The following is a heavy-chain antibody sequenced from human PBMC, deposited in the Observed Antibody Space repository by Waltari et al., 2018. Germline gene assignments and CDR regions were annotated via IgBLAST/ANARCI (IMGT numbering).Heavy chain of an antibody. CDR1: GFPSSRSW. J-gene: IGHJ3*01. CDR2: INNDGSST. V-gene: IGHV3-74*03. CDR3: ARAGLLGAFDV. Sequence: EVQLVESAGGLVQPGGSLSLSCAASGFPSSRSWILWVRQFPGKGLMWVSRINNDGSSTVYADSVKGRFTISRDDAKNTVSLQMNNLSAEDTALYYCARAGLLGAFDVWGQGTMVTVSS. D-gene: IGHD2-15*01.